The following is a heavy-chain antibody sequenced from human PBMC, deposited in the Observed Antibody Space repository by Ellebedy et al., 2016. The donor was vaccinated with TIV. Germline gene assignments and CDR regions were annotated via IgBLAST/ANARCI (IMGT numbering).Heavy chain of an antibody. V-gene: IGHV3-7*01. D-gene: IGHD6-19*01. CDR1: GFTFSNYA. CDR3: ARDVWGGGWA. CDR2: IKQDGSEK. Sequence: PGGSLRLSCAASGFTFSNYAMHWVRLAPGKGLEWVANIKQDGSEKYYVDSVKGRFTISRDNAKNSVYLQLSSLGAEDTAVYYCARDVWGGGWAWGQGTPVTVSS. J-gene: IGHJ5*02.